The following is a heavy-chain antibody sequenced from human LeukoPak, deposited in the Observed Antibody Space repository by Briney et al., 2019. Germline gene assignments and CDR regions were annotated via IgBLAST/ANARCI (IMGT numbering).Heavy chain of an antibody. V-gene: IGHV3-9*01. CDR2: ISYNSDTI. D-gene: IGHD2-21*02. J-gene: IGHJ2*01. CDR3: AKDYCGGDCYSGWYFDL. CDR1: GFTFDDYA. Sequence: GRSLRLSCAASGFTFDDYAMHWVRQAPGKGLEWVSGISYNSDTIAYADSEKGRFTISRDNAKNSLYLQMNSLRAEDTALYYCAKDYCGGDCYSGWYFDLWGRGTLVTVSS.